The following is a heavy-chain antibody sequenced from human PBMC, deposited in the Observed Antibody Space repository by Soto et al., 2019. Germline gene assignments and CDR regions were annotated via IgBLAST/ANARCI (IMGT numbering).Heavy chain of an antibody. J-gene: IGHJ4*02. CDR1: GFTFSSYA. V-gene: IGHV3-30-3*01. D-gene: IGHD4-17*01. Sequence: LRLSCAASGFTFSSYAMHWVRQAPGKGLEWVAVISYDGSNKYYADSVKGRFTIPRDNSKNTLYLQMNSLRAEDTAVYYCARDPTVTNYFDYWGQGTLVTVSS. CDR3: ARDPTVTNYFDY. CDR2: ISYDGSNK.